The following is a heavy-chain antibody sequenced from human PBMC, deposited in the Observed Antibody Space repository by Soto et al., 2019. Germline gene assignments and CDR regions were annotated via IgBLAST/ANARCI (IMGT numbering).Heavy chain of an antibody. CDR3: AKSPVIAVAGPDY. J-gene: IGHJ4*02. Sequence: EVQLLESGGGLVQPGGSLRLSCAASGFTFRTYAMSWVRQAPGKGLEWVSALSGSGGATYYADSVKGRFTISRDNSKNTLYLQMNSLRAEGTAVYYCAKSPVIAVAGPDYWGQGTLVTVSS. CDR1: GFTFRTYA. D-gene: IGHD6-19*01. V-gene: IGHV3-23*01. CDR2: LSGSGGAT.